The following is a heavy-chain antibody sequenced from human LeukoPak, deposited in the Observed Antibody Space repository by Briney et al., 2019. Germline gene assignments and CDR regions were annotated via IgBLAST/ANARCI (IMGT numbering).Heavy chain of an antibody. V-gene: IGHV1-2*02. CDR1: GYTFTGYY. J-gene: IGHJ6*02. CDR2: INPNSGGT. Sequence: ASVKVSCKASGYTFTGYYMHWVRQAPGQGLEWMGWINPNSGGTNYAQKFQGRVTMTRDTSISTAYMELSRLRSDDTAVYYCARDLWYYYYGMDVWGQGTMVTVSS. CDR3: ARDLWYYYYGMDV.